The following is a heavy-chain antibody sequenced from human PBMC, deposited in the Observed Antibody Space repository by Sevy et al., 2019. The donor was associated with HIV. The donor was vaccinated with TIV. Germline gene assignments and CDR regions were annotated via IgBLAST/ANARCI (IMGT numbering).Heavy chain of an antibody. V-gene: IGHV4-4*07. CDR3: ARDTRITIFGVVIPPPSWFDP. Sequence: KQSQTLSLTCSVSGGSISNYYWSWIRQPAGKGLEWIGRIYTSGSTNYNPSLKSRVTMSVDTSKNQFSLKLSSVTAADTAVYYCARDTRITIFGVVIPPPSWFDPWGQGTLVTVSS. J-gene: IGHJ5*02. CDR2: IYTSGST. D-gene: IGHD3-3*01. CDR1: GGSISNYY.